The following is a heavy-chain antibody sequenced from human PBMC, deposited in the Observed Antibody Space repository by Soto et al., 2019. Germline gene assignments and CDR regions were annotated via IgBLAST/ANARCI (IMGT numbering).Heavy chain of an antibody. V-gene: IGHV3-7*01. Sequence: GGSLRLSCAASGFPFSSYWMSGVRQATGKGLEWVANIKQDGSEKYYVDSVKGRFTISRDNAKNSLYLQMNSLRAEDTAVYYCARTYYYDSSGYYYNFYWGQGTLVTVS. CDR2: IKQDGSEK. CDR3: ARTYYYDSSGYYYNFY. CDR1: GFPFSSYW. D-gene: IGHD3-22*01. J-gene: IGHJ4*02.